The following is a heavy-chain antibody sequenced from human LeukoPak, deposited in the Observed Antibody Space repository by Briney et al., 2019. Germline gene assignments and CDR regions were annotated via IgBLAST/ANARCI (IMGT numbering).Heavy chain of an antibody. D-gene: IGHD1-14*01. J-gene: IGHJ4*02. CDR3: AVGLGKTDTDY. CDR2: ISGSGGST. Sequence: GGSLRLSCAASGFTFISYAMSWVRQAPGKGLEWVSAISGSGGSTYYADSVKGRFTISRDNSKNTLYLQMNSLRAEDTAVYYCAVGLGKTDTDYWGQGTLVTVSS. V-gene: IGHV3-23*01. CDR1: GFTFISYA.